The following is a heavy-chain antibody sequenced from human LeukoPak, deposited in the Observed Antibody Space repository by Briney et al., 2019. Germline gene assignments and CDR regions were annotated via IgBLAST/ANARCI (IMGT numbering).Heavy chain of an antibody. CDR2: ITSTGGTT. D-gene: IGHD3-22*01. J-gene: IGHJ4*02. CDR3: AKDRHDYDSVGPRGDF. CDR1: GLTFSSYA. V-gene: IGHV3-23*01. Sequence: GGSLRLSCAASGLTFSSYAMSWVRRAPGKGLEWVSAITSTGGTTYYAGSVKGRFTISRDNSKNTLYLQMNSLRAEDTAIYYCAKDRHDYDSVGPRGDFWGQGTLVTVSS.